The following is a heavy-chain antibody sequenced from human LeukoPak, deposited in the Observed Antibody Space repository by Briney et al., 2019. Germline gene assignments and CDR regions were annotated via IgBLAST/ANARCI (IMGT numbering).Heavy chain of an antibody. D-gene: IGHD2-2*01. CDR3: ARCSSGVSPFDY. V-gene: IGHV1-2*02. CDR2: INPNSGGT. J-gene: IGHJ4*02. Sequence: ASAKVSCKASGYTFTGYYMHWVRQAPGQGPEWMGWINPNSGGTNYAQKFQGRVTMTRDTSISTAYMELSRLRSDDTAVYYCARCSSGVSPFDYWGQGTLVTVSS. CDR1: GYTFTGYY.